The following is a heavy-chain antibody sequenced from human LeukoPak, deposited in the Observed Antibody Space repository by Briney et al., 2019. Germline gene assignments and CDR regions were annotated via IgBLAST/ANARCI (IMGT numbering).Heavy chain of an antibody. Sequence: GASVKVSCKASGYTFTSYGISWVRQAPGQGLEWMGWISAYNGNTNYAQKLQGRVTMTTDTSTSTAYMELRSLRSDDTAVYYCARAASVVITTDAFDIWGQGTMVTVSS. CDR1: GYTFTSYG. CDR3: ARAASVVITTDAFDI. D-gene: IGHD3-22*01. J-gene: IGHJ3*02. V-gene: IGHV1-18*01. CDR2: ISAYNGNT.